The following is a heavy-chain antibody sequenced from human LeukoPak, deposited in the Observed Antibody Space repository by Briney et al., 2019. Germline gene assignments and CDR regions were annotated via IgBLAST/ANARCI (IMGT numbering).Heavy chain of an antibody. CDR1: GFTFSSYE. Sequence: GGSLRLSCAASGFTFSSYEMNWVRHAPGKGLEWVSYISSSGSTIYYADSVKGRFTISRDNAKNSLYLQMNSLRAEDTAVYYCARAWWLRFDYWGQGTLVTVSS. CDR2: ISSSGSTI. CDR3: ARAWWLRFDY. V-gene: IGHV3-48*03. D-gene: IGHD5-12*01. J-gene: IGHJ4*02.